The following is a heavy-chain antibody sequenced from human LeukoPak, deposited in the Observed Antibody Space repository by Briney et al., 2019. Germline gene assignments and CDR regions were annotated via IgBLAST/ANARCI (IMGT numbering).Heavy chain of an antibody. J-gene: IGHJ4*02. D-gene: IGHD1-1*01. V-gene: IGHV3-23*01. CDR1: GFTISSYW. CDR3: AKGDLGFGNYYFDY. CDR2: ISGSGGTT. Sequence: PGGSLRLSCAASGFTISSYWMNWVRQAPGKGLEWVSSISGSGGTTYTADSVKGRFTISRDNSKNTLYLQMNSLRAEDTAVYYCAKGDLGFGNYYFDYWGQGTLVTVSS.